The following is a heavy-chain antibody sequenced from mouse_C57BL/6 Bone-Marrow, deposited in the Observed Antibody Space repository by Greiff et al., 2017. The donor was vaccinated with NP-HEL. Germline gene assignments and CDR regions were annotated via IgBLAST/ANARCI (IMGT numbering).Heavy chain of an antibody. D-gene: IGHD4-1*01. CDR1: GFTFSNYW. V-gene: IGHV6-3*01. Sequence: EVKLMESGGGLVQPGGSMKLSCVASGFTFSNYWMNWVRQSPEKGLEWVAQIRLKSDNYATHYAESVKGRFTISRDDSKSSVYLQMNNLRAEDTGIYYCTGLGRHYAMDYWGQGTSVTVSS. CDR3: TGLGRHYAMDY. J-gene: IGHJ4*01. CDR2: IRLKSDNYAT.